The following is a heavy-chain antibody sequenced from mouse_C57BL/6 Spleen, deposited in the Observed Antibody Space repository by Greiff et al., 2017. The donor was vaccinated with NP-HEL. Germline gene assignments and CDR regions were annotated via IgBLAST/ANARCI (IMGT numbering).Heavy chain of an antibody. D-gene: IGHD2-4*01. CDR3: ARRGYDYDVTFAY. CDR1: GYAFSSSW. Sequence: VQLQQSGPELVKPGASVKISCKASGYAFSSSWMNWVKQRPGKGLEWIGRIYPGDGDTNYNGKFKGKATLTADKSSSTASMQLSSLTSEDSAVYFCARRGYDYDVTFAYWGQGTLVTVSA. V-gene: IGHV1-82*01. CDR2: IYPGDGDT. J-gene: IGHJ3*01.